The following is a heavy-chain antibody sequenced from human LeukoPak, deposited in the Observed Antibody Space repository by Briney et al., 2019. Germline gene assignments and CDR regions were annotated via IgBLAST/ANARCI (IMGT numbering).Heavy chain of an antibody. CDR2: FYYTGST. CDR3: VRGGNWFGP. J-gene: IGHJ5*02. D-gene: IGHD1-26*01. V-gene: IGHV4-59*01. CDR1: GASISPYY. Sequence: SETLSLTCTVSGASISPYYWSWIRQPPGKGLEWIGYFYYTGSTDYNPSLKSRVTISLDTSKNQFSLRLSSVTAADTALYYCVRGGNWFGPWGQGTLVTVSS.